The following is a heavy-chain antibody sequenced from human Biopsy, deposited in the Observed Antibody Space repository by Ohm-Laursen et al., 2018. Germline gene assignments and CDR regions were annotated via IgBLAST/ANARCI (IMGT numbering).Heavy chain of an antibody. J-gene: IGHJ4*02. CDR3: ARVGSGWAPFDK. CDR1: GYSISSDYR. D-gene: IGHD6-19*01. CDR2: IFKDGNT. Sequence: SDTLSLTCAVSGYSISSDYRWGWIRPAPGKTLEWLGNIFKDGNTHYKPSLRSRLILSIDTPKNQFPLMKTSVSGADTAVYFCARVGSGWAPFDKWGPGTLVTVSS. V-gene: IGHV4-38-2*01.